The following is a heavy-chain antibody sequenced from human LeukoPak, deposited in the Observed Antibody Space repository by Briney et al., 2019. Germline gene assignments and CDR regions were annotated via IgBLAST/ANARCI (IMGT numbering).Heavy chain of an antibody. CDR2: INHSGST. J-gene: IGHJ4*02. V-gene: IGHV4-34*01. CDR1: GGSFSGYY. CDR3: TRRGWPGGRYFDY. Sequence: SETLSLTCAVYGGSFSGYYWSWIRQPPGKGLEWIGEINHSGSTNYNPSLKSRVTISVDTSKNQFSLKLSSVTAADTAVYYCTRRGWPGGRYFDYWGQGTLVTVSS. D-gene: IGHD6-19*01.